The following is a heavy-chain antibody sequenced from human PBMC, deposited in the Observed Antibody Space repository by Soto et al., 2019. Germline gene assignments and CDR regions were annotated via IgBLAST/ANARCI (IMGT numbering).Heavy chain of an antibody. J-gene: IGHJ4*02. V-gene: IGHV1-69*14. CDR1: RVTFSMTA. D-gene: IGHD3-9*01. CDR2: SIPIFGSA. CDR3: ARVPYDSGSQIKWPGDV. Sequence: QVQLVQSGTEVKKPGSSLKVSSKASRVTFSMTAITWVRQDPGQGLEWVGGSIPIFGSANYAQKFQGRATITAHKAASTAYMELNYLRSEDTAVYYCARVPYDSGSQIKWPGDVWGQGSLVTVS.